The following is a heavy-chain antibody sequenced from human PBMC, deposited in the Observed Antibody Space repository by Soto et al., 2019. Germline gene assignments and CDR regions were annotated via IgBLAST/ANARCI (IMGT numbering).Heavy chain of an antibody. CDR3: ARVITGTTFYYYYGMDV. CDR1: GYTFTSYG. J-gene: IGHJ6*02. Sequence: QVQLVQSGAEVKKPGASVKVSCKASGYTFTSYGINWVRQAPGQGLEWMGWISAYNGNTNYAQKLQGRVTMTTDTSTSTAYMELRSLRSDDTAVYYCARVITGTTFYYYYGMDVWDQGTTVTVSS. D-gene: IGHD1-7*01. CDR2: ISAYNGNT. V-gene: IGHV1-18*01.